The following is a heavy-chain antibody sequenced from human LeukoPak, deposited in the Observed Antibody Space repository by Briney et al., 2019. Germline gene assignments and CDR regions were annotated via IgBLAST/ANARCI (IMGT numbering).Heavy chain of an antibody. CDR2: ISSNGGST. J-gene: IGHJ3*02. V-gene: IGHV3-64*01. CDR3: ARGNDAFDI. CDR1: GFNFSNYE. Sequence: GGSLRLSCAASGFNFSNYEMNWVRQAPGKGLEYVSAISSNGGSTYYANSVKGRFTISRDNSKNTLYLQMGSLRAEDMAVYYCARGNDAFDIWGQGTMVTVSS.